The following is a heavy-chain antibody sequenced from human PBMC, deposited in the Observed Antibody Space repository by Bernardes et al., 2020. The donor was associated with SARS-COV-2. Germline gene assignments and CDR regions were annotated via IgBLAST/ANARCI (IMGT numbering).Heavy chain of an antibody. J-gene: IGHJ4*02. V-gene: IGHV3-48*03. D-gene: IGHD5-18*01. CDR2: ISSSGTTI. CDR3: ARNSYGALLDS. CDR1: GFTFSGYE. Sequence: GGSLRLSCVGSGFTFSGYEMNWVRQAPGKGLERLSYISSSGTTIYYADSVKGRFAISRDNAKNSLYPQMNSLRAEDTAVYYWARNSYGALLDSWGQGTLVTVSS.